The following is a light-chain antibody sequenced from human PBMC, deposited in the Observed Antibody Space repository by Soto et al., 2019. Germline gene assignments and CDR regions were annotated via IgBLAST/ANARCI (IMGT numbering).Light chain of an antibody. CDR1: SSNIGKNT. Sequence: QSVLTQPPSASGTPGQRVTISCSGSSSNIGKNTANWFQQLPGTAPKLLIHADHQRPSGVHDRFSGSKSGTSASLAISGLQYDDETDYFCAAWDDRLNGWVFGGGTKLTVL. CDR2: ADH. CDR3: AAWDDRLNGWV. V-gene: IGLV1-44*01. J-gene: IGLJ3*02.